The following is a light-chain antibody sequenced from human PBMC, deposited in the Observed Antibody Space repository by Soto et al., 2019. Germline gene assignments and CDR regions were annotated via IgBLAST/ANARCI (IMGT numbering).Light chain of an antibody. CDR2: DVS. J-gene: IGLJ1*01. V-gene: IGLV2-14*01. CDR1: SSDVGGYNY. Sequence: QSALNQPASVSGSPGQSITISCTGTSSDVGGYNYVSWYQQHPGKAPKLMIYDVSNRPSGVSNRFSGSKSGNTASLTISGLQAEDEADYYCSSYTSSSTLGFVFGTGTKVTVL. CDR3: SSYTSSSTLGFV.